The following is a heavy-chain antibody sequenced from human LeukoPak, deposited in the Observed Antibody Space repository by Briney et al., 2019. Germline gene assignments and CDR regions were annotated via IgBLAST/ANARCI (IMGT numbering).Heavy chain of an antibody. Sequence: ASVKVSFKASGYTFTSYGISWVRQAPGQGLEWMGWISAYNGNTNYAQKLQGRVTMTTDTSTSTAYMELRSLRSDDTAVYYCARDHFKVGATAPGYWGQGTLVTASS. V-gene: IGHV1-18*01. CDR2: ISAYNGNT. CDR3: ARDHFKVGATAPGY. CDR1: GYTFTSYG. J-gene: IGHJ4*02. D-gene: IGHD1-26*01.